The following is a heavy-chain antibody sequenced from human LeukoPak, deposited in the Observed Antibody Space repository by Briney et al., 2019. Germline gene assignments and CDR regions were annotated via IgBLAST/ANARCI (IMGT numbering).Heavy chain of an antibody. J-gene: IGHJ4*02. V-gene: IGHV3-21*01. D-gene: IGHD2-15*01. CDR2: ISSSSSYI. Sequence: GGSLRLFCAASGFTFSSYSMNWVRQAPGKGLEWVSSISSSSSYIYYADSVKGRFTISRDNAKNSLYLQMNSLRAEDTAVYYCARDLSLYCSGGSCYSLNYWGQGTLVTVSS. CDR3: ARDLSLYCSGGSCYSLNY. CDR1: GFTFSSYS.